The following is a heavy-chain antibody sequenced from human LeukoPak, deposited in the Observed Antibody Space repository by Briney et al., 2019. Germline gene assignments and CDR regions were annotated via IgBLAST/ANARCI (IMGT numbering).Heavy chain of an antibody. J-gene: IGHJ6*03. CDR1: GGSISSYY. D-gene: IGHD3-10*01. V-gene: IGHV4-59*08. CDR3: ARHRVTMVRGVIGATYYYYYYMDV. Sequence: PSETLSLTCTVSGGSISSYYWSWIRQPPGKGLEWIGYIYYSGSTNYNPSLKSRVTISVDTSKNQFSLKLSSVTAADTAVYYCARHRVTMVRGVIGATYYYYYYMDVWGKGTTVTISS. CDR2: IYYSGST.